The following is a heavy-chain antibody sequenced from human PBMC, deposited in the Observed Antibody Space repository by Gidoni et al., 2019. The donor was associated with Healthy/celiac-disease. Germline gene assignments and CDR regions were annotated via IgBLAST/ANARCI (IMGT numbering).Heavy chain of an antibody. Sequence: QEQLVHSGSEVQKPGSSVTVSCKASGGTFSSYAISWVRQAPGQVLEWTGWSIPIFGTANYAKKVKGRVTITADESTSTAYMELSSLRSEDTAVYYCARSERNDAFDIWGQGTMVTVSS. CDR2: SIPIFGTA. CDR3: ARSERNDAFDI. V-gene: IGHV1-69*01. CDR1: GGTFSSYA. J-gene: IGHJ3*02.